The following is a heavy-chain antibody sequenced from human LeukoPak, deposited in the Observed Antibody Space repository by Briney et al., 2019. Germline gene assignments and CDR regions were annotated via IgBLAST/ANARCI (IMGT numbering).Heavy chain of an antibody. Sequence: GASEKVSCKASGYTFTGHYMHWLRQGPEQGLELMGWMNTNNGGTNYAQKFQGRVTVTRDTSISTAYMQLSRLRSDDTAVYYCAREIRKGQWPVFALNYWGQGTLVTVSS. J-gene: IGHJ4*02. CDR1: GYTFTGHY. CDR3: AREIRKGQWPVFALNY. D-gene: IGHD6-19*01. V-gene: IGHV1-2*02. CDR2: MNTNNGGT.